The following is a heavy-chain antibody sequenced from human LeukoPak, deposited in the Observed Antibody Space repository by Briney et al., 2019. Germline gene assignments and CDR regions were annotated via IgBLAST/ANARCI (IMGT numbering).Heavy chain of an antibody. V-gene: IGHV3-30-3*01. J-gene: IGHJ4*02. CDR3: ATPTE. D-gene: IGHD4-17*01. CDR1: GFTVISNY. Sequence: GGSLRLSCAGSGFTVISNYMNWVRQAPGKGLEWVAVISYDGSNKYYADSVKGRFTISRDNSKNTLYLQMNSLRAEDTAVYYCATPTEWGQGTLVTVSS. CDR2: ISYDGSNK.